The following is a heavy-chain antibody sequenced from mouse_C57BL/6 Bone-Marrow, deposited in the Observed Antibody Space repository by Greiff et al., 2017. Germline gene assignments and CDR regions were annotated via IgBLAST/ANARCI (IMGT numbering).Heavy chain of an antibody. CDR2: IYPRSGNT. J-gene: IGHJ4*01. CDR1: GYTFTSYG. Sequence: QVQLKESGAELARPGASVKLSCKASGYTFTSYGISWVKQRTGQGLEWIGEIYPRSGNTYYNEKFKGKDTLTADKSSSTAYMELRSLTSEDSAVYFCARSVIFYAMDYWGQGTSVTASS. CDR3: ARSVIFYAMDY. V-gene: IGHV1-81*01.